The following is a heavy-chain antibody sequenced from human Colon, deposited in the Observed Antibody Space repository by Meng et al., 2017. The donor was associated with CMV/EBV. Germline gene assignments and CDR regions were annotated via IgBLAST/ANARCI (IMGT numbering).Heavy chain of an antibody. D-gene: IGHD3-16*01. CDR2: ITWTSGST. J-gene: IGHJ4*02. V-gene: IGHV3-9*01. CDR3: AKDLSKFASLPMDF. Sequence: GGSLRLSCAASGFTLGQFALNWVRQAPGKGLQWVAGITWTSGSTGYADSVRGRFTISRDNAKNSLYLQMNSLRLEDTALYYCAKDLSKFASLPMDFWGQGTPVTVSS. CDR1: GFTLGQFA.